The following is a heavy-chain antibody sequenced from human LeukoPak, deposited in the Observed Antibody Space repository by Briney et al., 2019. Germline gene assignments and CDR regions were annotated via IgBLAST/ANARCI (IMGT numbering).Heavy chain of an antibody. D-gene: IGHD6-19*01. J-gene: IGHJ4*02. CDR1: GYTFTNYA. Sequence: ASVKVSCKASGYTFTNYAMNWVRQAPGQGLEWMGWIITNTGNPTYTQGFTGRFVFSLDTSVSTTYLQISSLKAEDTAVYYCVGEYSSGWYYFDYWGQGTLVTVSS. CDR3: VGEYSSGWYYFDY. CDR2: IITNTGNP. V-gene: IGHV7-4-1*02.